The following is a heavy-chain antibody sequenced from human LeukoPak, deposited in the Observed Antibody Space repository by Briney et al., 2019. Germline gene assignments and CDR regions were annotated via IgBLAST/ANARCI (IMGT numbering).Heavy chain of an antibody. V-gene: IGHV4-34*01. Sequence: SSETLSLTCAVYGGSFSGYYWSWIRQPPGKGLEWIGEINHSGSTNYNPSLKSRVTISVDTSKNQFSLKLSSVTAADTAVYYCARERVRGVQKSVNWFDPWGQGTLVTVSS. J-gene: IGHJ5*02. CDR2: INHSGST. CDR1: GGSFSGYY. CDR3: ARERVRGVQKSVNWFDP. D-gene: IGHD3-10*01.